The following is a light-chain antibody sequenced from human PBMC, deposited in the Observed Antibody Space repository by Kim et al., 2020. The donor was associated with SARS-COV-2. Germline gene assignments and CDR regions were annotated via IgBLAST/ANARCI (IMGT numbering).Light chain of an antibody. J-gene: IGKJ1*01. Sequence: SGGDRVTITCQASQSISIYLNWYQQKPGKAPKLLIYAASSLQSGVPSRFSGSGSGTDFTLTISSLQPEDFATYYCQQSYSTPRTFGQGTKVDIK. V-gene: IGKV1-39*01. CDR1: QSISIY. CDR3: QQSYSTPRT. CDR2: AAS.